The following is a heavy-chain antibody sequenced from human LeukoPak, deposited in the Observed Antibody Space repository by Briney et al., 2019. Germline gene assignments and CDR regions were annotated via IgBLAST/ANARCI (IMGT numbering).Heavy chain of an antibody. V-gene: IGHV4-59*01. CDR1: GGSISSYY. D-gene: IGHD2-15*01. CDR2: IYYSGST. J-gene: IGHJ4*02. CDR3: ARGTVVAATYYFDY. Sequence: SETLSLTCTVSGGSISSYYWSWIRQPPGKGLEWIGYIYYSGSTNYNPSLKSRVTISVDTSKNQFSLKLSSVTAADTAVYYCARGTVVAATYYFDYWGQGTLVTASS.